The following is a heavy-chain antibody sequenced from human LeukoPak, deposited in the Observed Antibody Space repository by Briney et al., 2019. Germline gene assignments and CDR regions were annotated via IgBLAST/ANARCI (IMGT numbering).Heavy chain of an antibody. D-gene: IGHD5-18*01. Sequence: PGGSLRLSCAASGFTFSSHSMNWVRQAPGKGLEWVSYISSSSSTIYYADSVKGRFTISRDNAKNSLYLQMNSLRAEDTAVYYCAREPDTAAYWGQGTLVTVSS. CDR3: AREPDTAAY. J-gene: IGHJ4*02. CDR1: GFTFSSHS. CDR2: ISSSSSTI. V-gene: IGHV3-48*04.